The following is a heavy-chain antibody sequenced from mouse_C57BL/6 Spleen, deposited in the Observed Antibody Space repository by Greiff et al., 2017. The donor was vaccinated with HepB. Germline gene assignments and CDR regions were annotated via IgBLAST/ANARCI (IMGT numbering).Heavy chain of an antibody. CDR2: IYPGDGDT. V-gene: IGHV1-82*01. D-gene: IGHD1-1*01. CDR1: GYAFSSSW. J-gene: IGHJ4*01. CDR3: ARYPLRRDAMDY. Sequence: QVQLQQSGPELVKPGASVKISCKASGYAFSSSWMNWVKQRPGKGLEWIGRIYPGDGDTNYNGKFKGKATLTADKSSSTAYMQLSSLTSEDSAVYFCARYPLRRDAMDYWGQGTSVTVSS.